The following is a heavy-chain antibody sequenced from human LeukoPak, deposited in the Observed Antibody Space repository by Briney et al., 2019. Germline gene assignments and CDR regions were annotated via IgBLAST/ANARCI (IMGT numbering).Heavy chain of an antibody. D-gene: IGHD3-22*01. CDR1: GFTVSSNY. V-gene: IGHV3-66*02. CDR3: ARDPPGYYDSSGYFT. Sequence: GGSLRLSCAASGFTVSSNYMSWVRQAPGKGLEWLSVIYSGGSTYYADSVKGRFTISRDNSKNTLYLQMNRLRAEDTAVYYCARDPPGYYDSSGYFTWGQGTLVTVSS. J-gene: IGHJ5*02. CDR2: IYSGGST.